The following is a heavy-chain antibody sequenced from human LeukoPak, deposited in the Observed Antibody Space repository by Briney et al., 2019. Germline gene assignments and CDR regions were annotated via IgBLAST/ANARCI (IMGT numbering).Heavy chain of an antibody. CDR2: IYNSGST. CDR1: GGSISSYY. D-gene: IGHD6-19*01. Sequence: ETLSLTCTVSGGSISSYYWSWIRQPPGKGLEWIGYIYNSGSTNYNPSLKSRVTISVDTSKNQYSLKMSSVTAADTAVYYCARDSGGPHSGFEIWGQGTIVTASS. CDR3: ARDSGGPHSGFEI. V-gene: IGHV4-59*01. J-gene: IGHJ3*02.